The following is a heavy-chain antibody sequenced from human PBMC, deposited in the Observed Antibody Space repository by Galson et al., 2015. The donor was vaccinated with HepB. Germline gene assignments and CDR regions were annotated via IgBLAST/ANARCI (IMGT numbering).Heavy chain of an antibody. CDR2: ISYDGSNK. CDR3: APEETGGVDTAMVTVDY. V-gene: IGHV3-30*03. CDR1: GFTFSSYG. Sequence: SLRLSCAASGFTFSSYGMHWVRQAPGKGLEWVAVISYDGSNKYYADSVRGRFTISRDNSKNTLYLQMNSLRAEDTAVYYCAPEETGGVDTAMVTVDYWGQGTLVTVSS. J-gene: IGHJ4*02. D-gene: IGHD5-18*01.